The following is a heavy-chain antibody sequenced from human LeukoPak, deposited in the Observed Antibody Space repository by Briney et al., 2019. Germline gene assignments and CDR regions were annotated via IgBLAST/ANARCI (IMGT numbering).Heavy chain of an antibody. CDR2: ISVSGGVT. V-gene: IGHV3-21*04. J-gene: IGHJ4*02. D-gene: IGHD1-1*01. Sequence: GGSLRLSCVASGFTFSSYSLNWVRQAPGKGLEWVSYISVSGGVTSYADSVKGRFTISRDNAKSSLFLQMNRLRTEDTAVYYCATTRGFDYWGQGTLVTVSS. CDR1: GFTFSSYS. CDR3: ATTRGFDY.